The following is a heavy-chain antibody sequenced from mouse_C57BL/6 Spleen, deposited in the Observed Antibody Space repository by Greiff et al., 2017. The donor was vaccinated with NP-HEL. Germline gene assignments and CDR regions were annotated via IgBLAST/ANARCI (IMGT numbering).Heavy chain of an antibody. Sequence: EVQGVESGGGFVKPGGSLKLSCAASGFTFSDYGMHWVRQAPEKGLEWVAYISSGSSTIYYADKVKGRFTLSRDNAKNTLFLQMTSLRSEDTAVYYCARREHYYAMDYWGQGTSVTVSS. J-gene: IGHJ4*01. V-gene: IGHV5-17*01. CDR2: ISSGSSTI. CDR1: GFTFSDYG. CDR3: ARREHYYAMDY.